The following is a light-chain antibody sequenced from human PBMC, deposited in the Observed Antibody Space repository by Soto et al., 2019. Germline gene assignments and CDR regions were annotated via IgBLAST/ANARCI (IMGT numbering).Light chain of an antibody. CDR3: HHYGSAPWT. CDR2: GAS. V-gene: IGKV3-20*01. J-gene: IGKJ1*01. CDR1: QSVGDNL. Sequence: EIVLTQSPGTLSLSPGERATLSCRASQSVGDNLLAWYHQSPGQAPRLLIYGASSRATGIPDRFSGSGSGTDFPLTIDRREPEDFALYFCHHYGSAPWTFGQGTEVEIK.